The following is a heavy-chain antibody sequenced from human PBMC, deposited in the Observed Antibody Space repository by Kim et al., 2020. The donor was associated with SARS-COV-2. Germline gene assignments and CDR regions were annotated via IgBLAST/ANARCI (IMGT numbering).Heavy chain of an antibody. J-gene: IGHJ3*02. CDR2: ISWNSGSI. Sequence: GGSLRLSCAASGFTFDDYAMHWVRQAPGKGLEWVSGISWNSGSIGYADSVKGRFTISRDNAKNSLYLQMNSLRAEDTALYYCAKDYGSGSYYKYDAFDIWGQGTMVTVSS. D-gene: IGHD3-10*01. V-gene: IGHV3-9*01. CDR3: AKDYGSGSYYKYDAFDI. CDR1: GFTFDDYA.